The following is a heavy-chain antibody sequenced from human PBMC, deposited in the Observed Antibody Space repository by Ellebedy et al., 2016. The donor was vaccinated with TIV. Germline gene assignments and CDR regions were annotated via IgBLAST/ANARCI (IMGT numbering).Heavy chain of an antibody. V-gene: IGHV4-59*01. CDR3: ARGEVTLYYYGMDV. CDR1: SGSISRYY. Sequence: MPGGSLRLSCTVSSGSISRYYWSWIRQPPGKGLEWIGYIYYSGSTNYNPSLKSRVTISVDTSKNQFSLKLSSVTAADTAVYYCARGEVTLYYYGMDVWGQGTTVTVSS. CDR2: IYYSGST. J-gene: IGHJ6*02.